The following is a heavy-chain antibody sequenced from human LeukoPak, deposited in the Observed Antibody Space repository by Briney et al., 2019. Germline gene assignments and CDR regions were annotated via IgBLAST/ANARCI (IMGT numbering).Heavy chain of an antibody. J-gene: IGHJ4*02. CDR1: GFTFSSYG. CDR3: AKVQFLEYSSSSGLDY. Sequence: GGSLRLSCAASGFTFSSYGMHWVRQAPGKGLEWVAVISYDGSNKYYADSVKGRFTISRDNSKNTLYLQMNSLRAEDTAVYYCAKVQFLEYSSSSGLDYWGQGTLVTVSS. D-gene: IGHD6-6*01. V-gene: IGHV3-30*18. CDR2: ISYDGSNK.